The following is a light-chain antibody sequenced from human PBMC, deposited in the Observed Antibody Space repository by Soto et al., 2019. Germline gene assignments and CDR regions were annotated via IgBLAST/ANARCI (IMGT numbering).Light chain of an antibody. CDR2: DVT. V-gene: IGLV2-14*03. J-gene: IGLJ1*01. CDR1: SNDVGGYNY. CDR3: SSYTSSNAEV. Sequence: QSVLTQPASVSGSPGQSITISCTGTSNDVGGYNYVSWYQHHPGKAPKLIICDVTDRPSGISYRFSASKSGNTASLTISGLQAEDKADYYCSSYTSSNAEVFGTGTKVTVL.